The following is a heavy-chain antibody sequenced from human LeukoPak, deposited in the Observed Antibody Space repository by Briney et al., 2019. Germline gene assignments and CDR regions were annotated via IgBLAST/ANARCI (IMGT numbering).Heavy chain of an antibody. CDR1: GFTFSSYS. D-gene: IGHD7-27*01. J-gene: IGHJ4*02. V-gene: IGHV3-21*01. CDR3: AREEGGKRGIDYYFDY. CDR2: ISTSSIYI. Sequence: GGSLRLSCAASGFTFSSYSMNWVRQAPGKGLEWVSSISTSSIYIYYTDSVKGRFTISRDNAKNSLYLQMNSLRAEDTAVYYCAREEGGKRGIDYYFDYWGQGTLVTVSS.